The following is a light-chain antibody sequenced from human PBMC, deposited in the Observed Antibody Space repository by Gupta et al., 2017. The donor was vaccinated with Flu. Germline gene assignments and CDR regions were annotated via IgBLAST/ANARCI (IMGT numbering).Light chain of an antibody. CDR3: DSRDSTDNHQAV. V-gene: IGLV3-19*01. Sequence: SSELTQVPAVSVALGQTVRITCQGDSPRNSYASWYQQKPGQAPVLVIYAKNIRPSGIPDRFSGSSSGSTASLTITGAQAEDEADYYCDSRDSTDNHQAVFGGGTKLTVL. CDR1: SPRNSY. J-gene: IGLJ2*01. CDR2: AKN.